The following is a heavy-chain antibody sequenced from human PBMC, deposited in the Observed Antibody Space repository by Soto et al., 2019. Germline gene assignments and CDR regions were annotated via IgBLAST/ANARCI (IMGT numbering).Heavy chain of an antibody. CDR1: GDSVSNSGYY. V-gene: IGHV4-39*01. D-gene: IGHD6-13*01. CDR3: ARGSTRQGRDWCEP. CDR2: VSFSGSK. J-gene: IGHJ5*02. Sequence: SETLSLTCTVSGDSVSNSGYYWGWIRQSPRKRLEWHGSVSFSGSKYYNPSLRSRVTFSVDTCKALISLKLRSVTAADTAVYYWARGSTRQGRDWCEPWGQGTLVRVSS.